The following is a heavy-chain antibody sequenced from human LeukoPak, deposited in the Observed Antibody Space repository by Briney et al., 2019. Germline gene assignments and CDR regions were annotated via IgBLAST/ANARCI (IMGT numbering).Heavy chain of an antibody. D-gene: IGHD6-13*01. CDR2: ISSSSSTI. CDR1: GFSFGSYS. V-gene: IGHV3-48*01. Sequence: GGSLRLSCAASGFSFGSYSMNWVRQAPGKGLEWVSYISSSSSTIYYADSVKGRFTISRDNAKKSLYLQMNSLRAEDTAVYYCASDKAASGKFDYWGQGTLVTVSS. CDR3: ASDKAASGKFDY. J-gene: IGHJ4*02.